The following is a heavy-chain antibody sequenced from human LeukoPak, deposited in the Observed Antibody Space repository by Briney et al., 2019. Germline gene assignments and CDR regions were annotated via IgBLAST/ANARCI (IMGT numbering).Heavy chain of an antibody. CDR3: ARKLLLSTALAAFDI. Sequence: PGGSLRLSCAASGFTVSSNYVSWVRQAPGKGLEWVSVFYSGGSTYYADFVKGRFTISRDNSKNTLYLQMNSLRAEDTAVYYCARKLLLSTALAAFDIWGQRTMVTVSS. CDR2: FYSGGST. CDR1: GFTVSSNY. D-gene: IGHD2-15*01. J-gene: IGHJ3*02. V-gene: IGHV3-66*01.